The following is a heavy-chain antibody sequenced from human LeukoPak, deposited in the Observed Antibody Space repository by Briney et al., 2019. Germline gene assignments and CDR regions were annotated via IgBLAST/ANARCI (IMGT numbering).Heavy chain of an antibody. Sequence: PSETLSLTCTVSGGSISSYYWSWIRQPPGKGLEWIGYIYYGGSTNYNPSLKSRVTISVDTSKNQFSLKLSSVTAADTAVYYCARSGDIVVVPAALPYYYYYMDVWGKGTTVTVSS. CDR2: IYYGGST. D-gene: IGHD2-2*01. CDR3: ARSGDIVVVPAALPYYYYYMDV. CDR1: GGSISSYY. J-gene: IGHJ6*03. V-gene: IGHV4-59*01.